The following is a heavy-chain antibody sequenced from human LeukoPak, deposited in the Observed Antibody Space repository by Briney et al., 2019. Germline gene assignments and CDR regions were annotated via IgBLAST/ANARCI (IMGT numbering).Heavy chain of an antibody. CDR2: IYTSGST. D-gene: IGHD3-22*01. V-gene: IGHV4-4*07. Sequence: SETLSLTCAVYGGSFSGYYWSWIRQPAGKGLEWIGRIYTSGSTNYNPSLKSRVTMSVDTSKNQFSLKLSSVTAADTAVYYCARDQYLYSSPNWFDPWGQGTLVTVSS. CDR3: ARDQYLYSSPNWFDP. CDR1: GGSFSGYY. J-gene: IGHJ5*02.